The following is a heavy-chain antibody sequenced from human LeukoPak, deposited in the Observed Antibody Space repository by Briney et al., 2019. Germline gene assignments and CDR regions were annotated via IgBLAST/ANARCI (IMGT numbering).Heavy chain of an antibody. D-gene: IGHD3-10*01. V-gene: IGHV1-2*02. CDR3: ARDFGPEYYGSGSKTDDY. J-gene: IGHJ4*02. Sequence: ASVKVSCKASGYTFTGYYMHWVRQAPGQGLEWMGWINPNSGGTNYAQKFQGRVTMTRGTSISTAYMELSRLRSDDTAVYYCARDFGPEYYGSGSKTDDYWGQGTLVTVSS. CDR2: INPNSGGT. CDR1: GYTFTGYY.